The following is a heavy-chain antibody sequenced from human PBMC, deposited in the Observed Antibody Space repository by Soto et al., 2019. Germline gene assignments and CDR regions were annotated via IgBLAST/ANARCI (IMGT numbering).Heavy chain of an antibody. CDR3: ASLRQDSSGWYYSDY. CDR1: GFTFNNYG. CDR2: ISNDGDDK. V-gene: IGHV3-30*03. Sequence: GGSLRLSCAASGFTFNNYGIHWVRQAPGKGLEWVAVISNDGDDKYYADSVKGRFTISRDNSRNTLYLQMNSLRPEDTAVYYCASLRQDSSGWYYSDYWGHGTLVTVSS. D-gene: IGHD6-19*01. J-gene: IGHJ4*01.